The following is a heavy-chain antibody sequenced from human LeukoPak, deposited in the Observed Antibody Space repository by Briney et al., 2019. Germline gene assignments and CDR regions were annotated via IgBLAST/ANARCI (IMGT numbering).Heavy chain of an antibody. Sequence: GRSLRLSCAASGYPFRSYSMKWVRQAPGKGLEWVSSNSRRSRYIYYADSERRRYTIYRDNAKISMYLQMNSLRAEDTAVYYCARDSPVPYYYGSGSYYRGGSYYYYYYMDVWGKGTTVTISS. CDR2: NSRRSRYI. V-gene: IGHV3-21*01. D-gene: IGHD3-10*01. CDR3: ARDSPVPYYYGSGSYYRGGSYYYYYYMDV. J-gene: IGHJ6*03. CDR1: GYPFRSYS.